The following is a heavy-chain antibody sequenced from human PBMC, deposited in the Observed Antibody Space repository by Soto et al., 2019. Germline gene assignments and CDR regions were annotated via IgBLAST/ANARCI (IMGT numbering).Heavy chain of an antibody. Sequence: SXGSRRLSCAAAGFTFVSYGLHWVRQAPGKGLEWVAVISYDGSNKYYADSVKGRFTISRDNSKNTLYLQMNSLRAEDTAVYYCAKGFIAAAGTFDYWGQGTLVTVSS. CDR2: ISYDGSNK. J-gene: IGHJ4*02. D-gene: IGHD6-13*01. V-gene: IGHV3-30*18. CDR1: GFTFVSYG. CDR3: AKGFIAAAGTFDY.